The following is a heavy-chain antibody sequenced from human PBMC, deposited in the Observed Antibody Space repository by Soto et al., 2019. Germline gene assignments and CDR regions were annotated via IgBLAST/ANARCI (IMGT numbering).Heavy chain of an antibody. CDR1: GDYISSGDFF. CDR3: ARSLSASSGWFDP. Sequence: TLSLTCAVSGDYISSGDFFWTWIRQSPGKGLEWLAYIYKSGTSYYNPSLKSRLFISIDTSNNLFSLQLTSVTAADTAFYYCARSLSASSGWFDPWGQGTLVTVSS. D-gene: IGHD6-6*01. J-gene: IGHJ5*02. V-gene: IGHV4-30-4*01. CDR2: IYKSGTS.